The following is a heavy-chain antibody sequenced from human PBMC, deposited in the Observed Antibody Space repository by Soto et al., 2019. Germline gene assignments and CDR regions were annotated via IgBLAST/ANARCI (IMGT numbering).Heavy chain of an antibody. CDR3: ARDAIASVDDSSGYYSPAYFQN. CDR2: ISSSSSTI. D-gene: IGHD3-22*01. V-gene: IGHV3-48*02. Sequence: VGSLRLSCASSVCTFSSYSMNCVRHSPGKGLEWVSYISSSSSTIYYADSVKGRFTISRDNAKNSLYLQMNSLRDEDTAVYYCARDAIASVDDSSGYYSPAYFQNCGKGTLVTVXS. CDR1: VCTFSSYS. J-gene: IGHJ1*01.